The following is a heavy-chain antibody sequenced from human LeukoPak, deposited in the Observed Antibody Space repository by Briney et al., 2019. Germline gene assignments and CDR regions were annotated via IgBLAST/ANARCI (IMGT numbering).Heavy chain of an antibody. Sequence: GGSLRLSCATSGFPFSNYAMHWVRQAPGKGLEWVAVISLDGRDKNYGDSVKGRFTISRDNSKDTLYLQMDSLRVEDTAVYYCVRTPDTVKGAYWGQGTLVTVSS. CDR3: VRTPDTVKGAY. J-gene: IGHJ4*02. CDR1: GFPFSNYA. CDR2: ISLDGRDK. V-gene: IGHV3-30*04. D-gene: IGHD1-14*01.